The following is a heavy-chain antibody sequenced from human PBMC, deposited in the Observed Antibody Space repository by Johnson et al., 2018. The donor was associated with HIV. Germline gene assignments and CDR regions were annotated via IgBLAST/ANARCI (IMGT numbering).Heavy chain of an antibody. J-gene: IGHJ3*02. Sequence: QVQLVESGGGVVQPGRSLGLSCAAFGFTFFDYYMSWIRQAPGKGLELVALISYDGSNKYYADSVKGRFTISRDNSKNTLYLQMNSLRPEDTAVYYCAKPFPRWFAPLETAFDIWGQGTMVTVSS. V-gene: IGHV3-30*18. CDR3: AKPFPRWFAPLETAFDI. CDR1: GFTFFDYY. D-gene: IGHD3-9*01. CDR2: ISYDGSNK.